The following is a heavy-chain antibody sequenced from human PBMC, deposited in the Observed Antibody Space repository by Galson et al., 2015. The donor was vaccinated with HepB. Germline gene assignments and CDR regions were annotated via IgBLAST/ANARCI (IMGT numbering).Heavy chain of an antibody. D-gene: IGHD3-16*01. CDR3: ARVWVTSMDV. CDR1: GFTLDYYP. J-gene: IGHJ6*03. Sequence: SLRLSCAASGFTLDYYPLHWVRQAPGKGLVWVSYIDTDGTTTTYADSVKGRFIISRDNAKNTVYLQMNSLRAKDSAIYYCARVWVTSMDVWGKGTTVTVSS. CDR2: IDTDGTTT. V-gene: IGHV3-74*01.